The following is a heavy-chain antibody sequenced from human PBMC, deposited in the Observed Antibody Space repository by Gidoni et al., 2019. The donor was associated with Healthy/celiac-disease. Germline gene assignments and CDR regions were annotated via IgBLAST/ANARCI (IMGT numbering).Heavy chain of an antibody. Sequence: QLHLLTSGAAVLRPGRSLSLSCSAPASTFGSYGMHWVRQAPGKGLEGVAVISYDGSNKYYADSVKGRFTISRDNSKNTLYLQMNSLRAEDTAVYYCAKDASRYSSGWLGYWGQGTLVTVSS. CDR2: ISYDGSNK. CDR3: AKDASRYSSGWLGY. CDR1: ASTFGSYG. J-gene: IGHJ4*02. D-gene: IGHD6-19*01. V-gene: IGHV3-30*18.